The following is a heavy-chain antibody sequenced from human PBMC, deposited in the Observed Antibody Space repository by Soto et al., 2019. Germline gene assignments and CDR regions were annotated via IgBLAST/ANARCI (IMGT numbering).Heavy chain of an antibody. CDR3: TNKYDILTGYWYYYYGMDV. CDR2: IRSKAYGGTT. CDR1: GFTFGDYA. Sequence: GGSLRLSCTASGFTFGDYAMSWFRQAPGKGLEWVGFIRSKAYGGTTEYAASVKGRFTISSDDSKSIAYLQMNSLKTEDTAVYYCTNKYDILTGYWYYYYGMDVWGQGTTVTVSS. V-gene: IGHV3-49*03. J-gene: IGHJ6*02. D-gene: IGHD3-9*01.